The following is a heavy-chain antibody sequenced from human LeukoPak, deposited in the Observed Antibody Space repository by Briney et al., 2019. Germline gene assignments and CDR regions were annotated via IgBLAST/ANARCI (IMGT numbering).Heavy chain of an antibody. V-gene: IGHV3-33*01. J-gene: IGHJ4*02. D-gene: IGHD1-26*01. CDR1: GFTFSSYC. CDR3: ARGSGSFSGGFDY. Sequence: SLGLSCASSGFTFSSYCMQGVPETPGRGRVYGAIIWSDGSNKDYTDSAGGRYTISGDNSKHTLYREVKSVRAEDAGVYLCARGSGSFSGGFDYWGQGTVIPVSS. CDR2: IWSDGSNK.